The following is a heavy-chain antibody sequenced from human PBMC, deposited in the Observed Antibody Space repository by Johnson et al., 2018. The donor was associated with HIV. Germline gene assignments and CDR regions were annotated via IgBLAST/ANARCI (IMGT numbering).Heavy chain of an antibody. V-gene: IGHV3-9*01. J-gene: IGHJ3*02. D-gene: IGHD6-19*01. Sequence: VQLVESGGGLVQPGRSLRLSCAASGFTFDDYAMHWVRQAPGKGLEWVSGISWNSGSIGYADSVKGRFTVSRDSSKNTLYLQVNSLRAEDAAVYYCARAGAVGFDAFDIWGQGTMVTVSS. CDR3: ARAGAVGFDAFDI. CDR2: ISWNSGSI. CDR1: GFTFDDYA.